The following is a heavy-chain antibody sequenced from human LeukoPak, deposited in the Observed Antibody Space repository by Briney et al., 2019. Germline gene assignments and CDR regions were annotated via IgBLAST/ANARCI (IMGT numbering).Heavy chain of an antibody. J-gene: IGHJ4*02. CDR1: GFTFSNAW. D-gene: IGHD1-26*01. CDR3: TTVGTTSPIAEEYFDY. CDR2: VKSKTDGGTT. Sequence: GGSLRLSCAASGFTFSNAWMSWVRQAPGKGLEWVGRVKSKTDGGTTDYAAPVKGRFTISRDDSENTLFLQLNSLKTEDTALYYCTTVGTTSPIAEEYFDYWGQGTLVTVSS. V-gene: IGHV3-15*01.